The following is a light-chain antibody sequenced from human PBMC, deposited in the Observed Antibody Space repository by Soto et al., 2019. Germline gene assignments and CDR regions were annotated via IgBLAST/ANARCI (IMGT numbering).Light chain of an antibody. Sequence: DIQITQSPSSLSASVGDRVTITCRASQSISTSLNWYQQKPGKAPKLLIYDASSLESGVPSRFSGSGSGTEFTLTISSLQPDDFATYYCQQYNSYSWTFGQGTKVDI. CDR2: DAS. J-gene: IGKJ1*01. CDR1: QSISTS. CDR3: QQYNSYSWT. V-gene: IGKV1-5*01.